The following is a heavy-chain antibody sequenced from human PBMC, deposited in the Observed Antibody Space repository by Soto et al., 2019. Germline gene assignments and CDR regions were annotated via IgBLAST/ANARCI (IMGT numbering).Heavy chain of an antibody. J-gene: IGHJ6*02. Sequence: QVQLVQSGAEVKKPGASVKVSCKASGYTFTGYYMHWVRQAPGQGLEWMGWINPNSGDTNYAQKFQGRVTMTRDTSISTAYMELSRLRSDDTAVYYCARDIERGHDYGDYYGMDVWGQGTTVTVSS. D-gene: IGHD4-17*01. CDR1: GYTFTGYY. V-gene: IGHV1-2*02. CDR2: INPNSGDT. CDR3: ARDIERGHDYGDYYGMDV.